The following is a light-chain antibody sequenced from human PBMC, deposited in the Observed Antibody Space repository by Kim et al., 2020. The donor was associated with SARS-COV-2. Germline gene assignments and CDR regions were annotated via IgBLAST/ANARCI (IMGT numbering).Light chain of an antibody. Sequence: VAPGKTAGITCGGDNIGLKSVRWYQQKPGQAPLLVIYYDSDRPSGIPERFSGSNSGNTATLTISRVEAGDEGDYYCQVWDGISEFVFGTGTKVTVL. CDR2: YDS. V-gene: IGLV3-21*04. J-gene: IGLJ1*01. CDR3: QVWDGISEFV. CDR1: NIGLKS.